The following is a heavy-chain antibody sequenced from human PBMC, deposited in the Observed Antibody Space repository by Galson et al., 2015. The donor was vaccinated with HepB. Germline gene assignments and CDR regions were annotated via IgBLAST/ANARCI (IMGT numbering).Heavy chain of an antibody. CDR2: FDPEDGET. CDR1: GYTLTELS. D-gene: IGHD2-21*02. J-gene: IGHJ4*02. V-gene: IGHV1-24*01. CDR3: ATYRAYCGGDCYPRY. Sequence: SVKVPCKVSGYTLTELSMHWVRQAPGKGLEWMGGFDPEDGETIYAQKFQGRVTMTEDTSTDTAYMELSSLRSEDTAVYYCATYRAYCGGDCYPRYWGQGTLVTVSS.